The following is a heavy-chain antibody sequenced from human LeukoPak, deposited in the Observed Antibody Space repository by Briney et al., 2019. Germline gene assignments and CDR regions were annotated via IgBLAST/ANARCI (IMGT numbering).Heavy chain of an antibody. CDR1: RGSISGSIRSYY. CDR2: ISSSGST. V-gene: IGHV4-4*09. Sequence: SETLSLTCTVSRGSISGSIRSYYWSWLRQPPGKGLEWFGYISSSGSTNDNPSLRSRVTISVDTSKNQFFLNLSSVSAADTAVYYCARIPLGYSGAYYFDYWGQGTLVTVSP. J-gene: IGHJ4*02. D-gene: IGHD5-12*01. CDR3: ARIPLGYSGAYYFDY.